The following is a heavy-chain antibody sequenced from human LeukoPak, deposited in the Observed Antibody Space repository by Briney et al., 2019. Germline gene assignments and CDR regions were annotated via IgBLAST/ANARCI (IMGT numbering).Heavy chain of an antibody. CDR1: GFTFSSYE. D-gene: IGHD6-19*01. J-gene: IGHJ4*02. CDR2: ISSSGSTI. V-gene: IGHV3-48*03. CDR3: AKDRGLVRIDY. Sequence: PGGSLRLSCAASGFTFSSYEMNWVRQAPGKGLEWVSYISSSGSTIYYADSVKGRFTISRDNSKNTLYLQMNSLRAEDAAVYYCAKDRGLVRIDYWGQGNLVTVSS.